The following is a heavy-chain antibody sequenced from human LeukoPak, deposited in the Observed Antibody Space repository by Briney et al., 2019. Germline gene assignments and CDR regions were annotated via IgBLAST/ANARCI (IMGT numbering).Heavy chain of an antibody. J-gene: IGHJ4*02. CDR2: FYDSGNT. CDR3: ARGSRSPEGGLLYVY. CDR1: GGSISSSSYY. D-gene: IGHD3-10*01. Sequence: SETLSLTCIVSGGSISSSSYYWDWIRQAPGEGLEWIGNFYDSGNTRYNPSLKSRVTISGDTSKNQFSLKLSSVTAADTAVYYCARGSRSPEGGLLYVYWGQGTLVTVSS. V-gene: IGHV4-39*01.